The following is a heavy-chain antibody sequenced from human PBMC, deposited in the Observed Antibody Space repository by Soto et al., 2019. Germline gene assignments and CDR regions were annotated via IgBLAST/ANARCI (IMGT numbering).Heavy chain of an antibody. CDR3: ARVGSGWYNWFDP. CDR2: IYHSGST. J-gene: IGHJ5*02. D-gene: IGHD6-19*01. V-gene: IGHV4-4*02. Sequence: SETLSLTCAVSSGYICSSNWWSWVRQPPGKGLEWIGEIYHSGSTNYNPSLKSRVTISVDKSKNQFSLKLSSVTAADTAVYYCARVGSGWYNWFDPWGQGTQVTVSS. CDR1: SGYICSSNW.